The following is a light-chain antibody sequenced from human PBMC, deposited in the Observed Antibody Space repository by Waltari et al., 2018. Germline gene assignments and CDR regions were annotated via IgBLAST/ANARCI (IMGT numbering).Light chain of an antibody. CDR1: QSISIY. V-gene: IGKV1-39*01. Sequence: DVQMTQSPSFLSAAVRDRATNTCRTSQSISIYLNWYQQRPGKAPKFLIYAASSLQSGVPSRFSGSGSGTDFTLTISSLQPEDCATYYCQQGYSIPVTFGQGTKLEI. J-gene: IGKJ2*01. CDR2: AAS. CDR3: QQGYSIPVT.